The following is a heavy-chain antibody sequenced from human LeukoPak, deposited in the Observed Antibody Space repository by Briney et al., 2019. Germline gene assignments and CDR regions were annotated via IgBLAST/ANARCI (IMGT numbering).Heavy chain of an antibody. D-gene: IGHD3-22*01. J-gene: IGHJ3*02. V-gene: IGHV3-64*01. Sequence: GGSLRLSCAASGFTFSSYAMHWVRQAPGKGLEYVSAISNNGGSTYYANSVKDRFTISRDNAKNSLYLQMNSLRAEDTAVYYCARVGYYYDSSGYYPHDAFDIWGQGTMVTVSS. CDR3: ARVGYYYDSSGYYPHDAFDI. CDR2: ISNNGGST. CDR1: GFTFSSYA.